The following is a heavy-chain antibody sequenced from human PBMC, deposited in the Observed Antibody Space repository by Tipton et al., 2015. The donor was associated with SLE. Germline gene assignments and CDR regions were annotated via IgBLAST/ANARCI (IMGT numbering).Heavy chain of an antibody. J-gene: IGHJ4*02. D-gene: IGHD6-6*01. V-gene: IGHV4-59*08. CDR3: ARLRPPYLDY. CDR1: GGSISSYY. CDR2: IYYSGST. Sequence: TLSLTCTVSGGSISSYYWSWIRQPPGKGLEWIGYIYYSGSTNYNPSLKSRVTISVDTSKNQFSLKLSSVTATDTAVYYCARLRPPYLDYWGQGTLVTVSS.